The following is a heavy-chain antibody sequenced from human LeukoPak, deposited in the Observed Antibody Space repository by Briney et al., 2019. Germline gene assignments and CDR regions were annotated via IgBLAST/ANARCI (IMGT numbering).Heavy chain of an antibody. D-gene: IGHD3-22*01. CDR2: ISGSGGST. CDR1: GFTFSSYA. Sequence: AGGSLRLSCVASGFTFSSYAMSWVRQAPGKGLEWVSAISGSGGSTYYADSVKGRFTISRDNSKNTLYLQMNSLRAEDTAVYYCAKGGLYYYDSSGYYPSALDYYYMDVWGKGTTVTVSS. V-gene: IGHV3-23*01. J-gene: IGHJ6*03. CDR3: AKGGLYYYDSSGYYPSALDYYYMDV.